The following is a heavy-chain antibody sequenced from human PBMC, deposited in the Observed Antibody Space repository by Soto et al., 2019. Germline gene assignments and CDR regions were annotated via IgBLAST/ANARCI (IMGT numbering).Heavy chain of an antibody. D-gene: IGHD2-2*01. Sequence: GGSLRLSCAASGFTVSSNYMSWVRQAPGKGLEWVSVIYSGGSTYYADSVKGRFTISRDNSKNTRYLQMNSLGAEDTAVYYCAMIILGYCSSTSCPDYWGQGTLVTVSS. CDR3: AMIILGYCSSTSCPDY. V-gene: IGHV3-66*01. CDR1: GFTVSSNY. J-gene: IGHJ4*02. CDR2: IYSGGST.